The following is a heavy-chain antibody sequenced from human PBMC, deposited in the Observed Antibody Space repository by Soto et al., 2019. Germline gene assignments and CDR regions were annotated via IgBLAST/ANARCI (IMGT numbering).Heavy chain of an antibody. CDR1: GGTFSSYA. CDR3: ARDELYYDSSVGAFDI. V-gene: IGHV1-69*01. Sequence: QVQLVQSGAEVKKPGSSVKVSCKASGGTFSSYAISWVRQAPGQGLEWMGGIIPIFGTANYAQKFQGRVTITADESTRTAYMELSSLRSEDTAVYYCARDELYYDSSVGAFDIWGQGTMVTVSS. D-gene: IGHD3-22*01. CDR2: IIPIFGTA. J-gene: IGHJ3*02.